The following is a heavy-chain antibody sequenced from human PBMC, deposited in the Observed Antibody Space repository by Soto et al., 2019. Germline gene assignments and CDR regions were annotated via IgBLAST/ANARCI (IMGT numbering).Heavy chain of an antibody. CDR1: GFTFGCYA. CDR2: IGGSGGST. J-gene: IGHJ4*02. D-gene: IGHD1-26*01. CDR3: AKGPSYSGAYFPFGY. Sequence: GGSLRLSFAASGFTFGCYAMSWVCQAPGEGLEWVSGIGGSGGSTDYADSVKGRFTISRDNSKSTLYLQMSRLRAEDTAVYSCAKGPSYSGAYFPFGYWGQGPLVTVS. V-gene: IGHV3-23*01.